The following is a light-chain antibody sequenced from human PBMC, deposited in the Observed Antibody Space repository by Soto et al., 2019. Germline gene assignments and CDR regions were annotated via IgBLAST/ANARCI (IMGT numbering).Light chain of an antibody. Sequence: QSVLTQPASVSGSPGQSITISRTGNSSDVGGYNYVSWYQQHPGKAPKLMIYDVSNRPSGVSNRFSGSKSGNTASLTISGLQAEDEADYYCSSYTSSSTRVFGTGTKVTVL. CDR1: SSDVGGYNY. J-gene: IGLJ1*01. CDR2: DVS. CDR3: SSYTSSSTRV. V-gene: IGLV2-14*01.